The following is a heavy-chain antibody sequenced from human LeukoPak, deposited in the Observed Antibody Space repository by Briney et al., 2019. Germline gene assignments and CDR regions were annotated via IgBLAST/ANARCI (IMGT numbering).Heavy chain of an antibody. CDR3: ARTLGAAGCFDY. Sequence: SETLSLTCTVSGYSISSGYYWGWIRQPPGKGLEWIGSIYHSGSTYYNPSLKSRVTISVDTSKNQFSLKLSSVTAADTAVYYCARTLGAAGCFDYWGQGTLVTVSS. CDR1: GYSISSGYY. D-gene: IGHD3-16*01. CDR2: IYHSGST. J-gene: IGHJ4*02. V-gene: IGHV4-38-2*02.